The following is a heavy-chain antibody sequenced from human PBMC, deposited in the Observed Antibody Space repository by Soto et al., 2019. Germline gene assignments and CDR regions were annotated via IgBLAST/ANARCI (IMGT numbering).Heavy chain of an antibody. CDR3: ARERIAARRGYYYYYGMDV. Sequence: PGGSLRLSCAASGFTFSSYEMNWVRQAPGKGLEWVSYISSSGNTIYYADSVKGRFTISRDNAKNSLYLQMNSLRAEDTAVYYCARERIAARRGYYYYYGMDVWGQGTTVTVSS. V-gene: IGHV3-48*03. J-gene: IGHJ6*02. CDR2: ISSSGNTI. CDR1: GFTFSSYE. D-gene: IGHD6-6*01.